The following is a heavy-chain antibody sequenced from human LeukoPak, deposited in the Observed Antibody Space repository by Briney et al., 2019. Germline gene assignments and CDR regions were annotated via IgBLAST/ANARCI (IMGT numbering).Heavy chain of an antibody. CDR2: INPNSGDT. J-gene: IGHJ4*02. D-gene: IGHD3-16*01. V-gene: IGHV1-2*02. CDR3: ATQRGSYLWGTDFDY. Sequence: GAPVKPSCKASGYTFTGYYMHWVRQAPGQRLEWMGWINPNSGDTKYAQKFQGRVSMTRDTSISTAYMELSRLRSDDTAVYYCATQRGSYLWGTDFDYWGQRPLVPASS. CDR1: GYTFTGYY.